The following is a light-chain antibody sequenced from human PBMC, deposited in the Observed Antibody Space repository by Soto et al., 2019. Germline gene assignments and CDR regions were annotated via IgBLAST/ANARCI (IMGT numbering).Light chain of an antibody. Sequence: DIQMTQSPSTLSATAGDRVTITGRASQSISSWLAWYQHKPGEAPKPLIYDASNLDSGVPSRFSGSGSGTEFALSISNLQPDDSATYYCQQYQNYRTFGQGTKVEIK. V-gene: IGKV1-5*01. J-gene: IGKJ1*01. CDR1: QSISSW. CDR3: QQYQNYRT. CDR2: DAS.